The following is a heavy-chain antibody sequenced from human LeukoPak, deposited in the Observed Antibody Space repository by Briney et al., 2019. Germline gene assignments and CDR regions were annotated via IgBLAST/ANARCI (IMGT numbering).Heavy chain of an antibody. D-gene: IGHD3-16*01. V-gene: IGHV3-30*03. Sequence: GGSLRLSCAASGFSFGSYGMHWVRQAPGKGLEWVAVISHEGSGKYHADSVKGRFTISRDNSKNTLYLQMNSLRAEDTAVYYCARDPQGGFDYWGQGTLVTVSS. J-gene: IGHJ4*02. CDR1: GFSFGSYG. CDR2: ISHEGSGK. CDR3: ARDPQGGFDY.